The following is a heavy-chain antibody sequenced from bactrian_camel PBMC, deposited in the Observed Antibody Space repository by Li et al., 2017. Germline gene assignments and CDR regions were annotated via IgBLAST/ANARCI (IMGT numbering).Heavy chain of an antibody. CDR3: AKAAEPYTNYVGLDY. D-gene: IGHD4*01. CDR1: GATSTNYC. CDR2: IDVDGST. V-gene: IGHV3S1*01. Sequence: QVQLVESGGGLVQPGGSLRLSCVLSGATSTNYCMGWFRQTPGKEREGVALIDVDGSTIYEDFVKGRFTISQDNAKNTLYLHLNSLKTEDTAMYYCAKAAEPYTNYVGLDYWGQGTQVTVS. J-gene: IGHJ4*01.